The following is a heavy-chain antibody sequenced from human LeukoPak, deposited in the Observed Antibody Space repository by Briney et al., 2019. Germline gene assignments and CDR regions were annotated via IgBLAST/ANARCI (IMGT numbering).Heavy chain of an antibody. CDR1: EFSVGSNY. J-gene: IGHJ4*02. V-gene: IGHV3-21*01. CDR3: ARVNREYYFDY. CDR2: ISSSSSYI. Sequence: GGSLRLSCAASEFSVGSNYMNWVRQAPGKGLEWVSSISSSSSYIYYADSVKGRFTISRDNAKNSLYLQMNSLRAEDTAVYYCARVNREYYFDYWGQGTLVTVSS.